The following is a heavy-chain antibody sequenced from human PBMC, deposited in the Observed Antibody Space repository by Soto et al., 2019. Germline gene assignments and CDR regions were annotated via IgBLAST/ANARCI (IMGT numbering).Heavy chain of an antibody. CDR2: INAGNGNT. V-gene: IGHV1-3*01. CDR3: AREDSSSWYVRWFDP. J-gene: IGHJ5*02. CDR1: GYTFTSYA. D-gene: IGHD6-13*01. Sequence: ASVKVSCKASGYTFTSYAMHWVRQAPGQRLEWMGWINAGNGNTKYSQKFQGRVTITRDTSASTAYMELSSLRSEDTAVYYCAREDSSSWYVRWFDPWGQGTLVTVSS.